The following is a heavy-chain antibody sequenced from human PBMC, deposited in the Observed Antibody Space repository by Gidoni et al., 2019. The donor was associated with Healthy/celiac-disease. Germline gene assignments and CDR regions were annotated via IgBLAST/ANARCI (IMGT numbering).Heavy chain of an antibody. V-gene: IGHV4-59*01. CDR1: GGSISSYY. D-gene: IGHD3-22*01. CDR3: ARQKITYYYDSSGYYYDY. CDR2: IYYSGST. J-gene: IGHJ4*02. Sequence: QVQLQESGPGLVKPSETLSLTCTVSGGSISSYYWSWIRQPPGKGLEWIGYIYYSGSTNYNPSLKSRVTISVDTSKNQFSLKLSSVTAADTAVYYCARQKITYYYDSSGYYYDYWGQGTLVTVSS.